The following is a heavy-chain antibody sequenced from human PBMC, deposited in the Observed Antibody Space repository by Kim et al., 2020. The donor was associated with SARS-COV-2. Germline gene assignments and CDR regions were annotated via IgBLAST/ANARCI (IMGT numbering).Heavy chain of an antibody. CDR1: GYSFTSYW. J-gene: IGHJ6*02. D-gene: IGHD3-22*01. CDR3: ASQYDSSGSYGMDV. CDR2: IDPRDSYT. Sequence: GESLKISCKGSGYSFTSYWISWVRQMPGKGLEWMGRIDPRDSYTNYSPSFQGHVTISADKSISTAYLQWSSLKASDTAMYYCASQYDSSGSYGMDVWGQGTTVTVSS. V-gene: IGHV5-10-1*01.